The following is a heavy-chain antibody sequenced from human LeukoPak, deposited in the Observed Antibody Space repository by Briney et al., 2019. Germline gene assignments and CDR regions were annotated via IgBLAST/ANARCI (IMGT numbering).Heavy chain of an antibody. J-gene: IGHJ4*02. CDR3: ARVATPRVLDY. CDR2: ISSSGSTI. Sequence: GGSLRLSCAASGFTFSDYYMSWIRQAPGKGLEWVSYISSSGSTIYYADSVKGRFTISRDNAKNSLYLQMNSLRAEDTALYHCARVATPRVLDYWGQGTLVTVSS. V-gene: IGHV3-11*01. CDR1: GFTFSDYY. D-gene: IGHD6-6*01.